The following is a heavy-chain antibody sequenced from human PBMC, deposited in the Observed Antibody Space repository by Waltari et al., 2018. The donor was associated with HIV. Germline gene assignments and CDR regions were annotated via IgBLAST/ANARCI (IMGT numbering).Heavy chain of an antibody. J-gene: IGHJ4*02. D-gene: IGHD4-17*01. CDR1: GFTFSSPS. Sequence: EVQLVESGGGLVKPGGSLRRSCAALGFTFSSPSLNWVRQAPGKGLEWVSSISSSSTFIYYADSVKGRFTISRDNAKNSLYLQMNSLRAEDTAVYYCARDRQGTVTKDFDYWGQGTLVTVSS. CDR3: ARDRQGTVTKDFDY. CDR2: ISSSSTFI. V-gene: IGHV3-21*01.